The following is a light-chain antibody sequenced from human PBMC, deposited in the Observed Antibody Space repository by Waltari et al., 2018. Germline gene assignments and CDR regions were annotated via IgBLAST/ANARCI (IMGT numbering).Light chain of an antibody. CDR3: MQAIETPFT. CDR1: QSLLHSNVNTY. J-gene: IGKJ3*01. Sequence: DIVMTQTPLSLSVTPGEPASISCRSSQSLLHSNVNTYLFWYLQRPGQPPRLLIYRISNRFSGVPDRFSGSGSGTDFTLKISRVEAEDVGVYYCMQAIETPFTFGPGTRLDIK. V-gene: IGKV2-29*02. CDR2: RIS.